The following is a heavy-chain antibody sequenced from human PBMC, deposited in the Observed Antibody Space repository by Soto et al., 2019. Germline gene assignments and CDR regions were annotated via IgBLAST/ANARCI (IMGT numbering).Heavy chain of an antibody. Sequence: GVTLRLSCGASGFTFSGYSMSWVRQAPGKGLEWVSSISSSSSYIYYADSVKGRFTISRDNAKNSLYLQMNSLRAEDTAVYYCARIRITIFGVVHLDVWGQGTTVTVSS. CDR1: GFTFSGYS. CDR3: ARIRITIFGVVHLDV. V-gene: IGHV3-21*01. D-gene: IGHD3-3*01. J-gene: IGHJ6*02. CDR2: ISSSSSYI.